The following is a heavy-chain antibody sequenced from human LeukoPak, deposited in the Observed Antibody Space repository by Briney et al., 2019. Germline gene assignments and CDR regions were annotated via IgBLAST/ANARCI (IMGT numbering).Heavy chain of an antibody. Sequence: GESLKISCKGSGYSFTSYWIGWVRQMPGKGLEWMGIIYPGDSDTRYSPSFQGQVTISADKSISTVYLQWSSLKASDTAMYYCGRRRGSGSYYMDPCFDYWGQGTLVTVSS. CDR2: IYPGDSDT. CDR1: GYSFTSYW. CDR3: GRRRGSGSYYMDPCFDY. V-gene: IGHV5-51*01. D-gene: IGHD3-10*01. J-gene: IGHJ4*02.